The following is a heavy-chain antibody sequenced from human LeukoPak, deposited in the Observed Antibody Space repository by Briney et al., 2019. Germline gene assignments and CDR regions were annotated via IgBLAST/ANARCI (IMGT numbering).Heavy chain of an antibody. V-gene: IGHV4-34*01. D-gene: IGHD3-10*01. CDR2: INHSGST. J-gene: IGHJ4*02. CDR1: GGSFSGYY. CDR3: ARDRRTRGDYVDY. Sequence: PSETLSLTCAVYGGSFSGYYWSWIRQPPGKGLEWIGEINHSGSTNYNPSLKSRVTISVDTSKNQFSLKLSSVTAADTAVYYCARDRRTRGDYVDYWGQGTLVTVSS.